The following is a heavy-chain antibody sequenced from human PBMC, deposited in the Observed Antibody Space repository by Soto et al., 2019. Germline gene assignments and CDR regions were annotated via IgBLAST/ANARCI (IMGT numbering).Heavy chain of an antibody. CDR3: ARGRVVVPAAIADYYYYYGMDV. J-gene: IGHJ6*02. Sequence: LRLSFAASGFTFSSYGMHWVRQAPGKGLEWVAVIWYDGSNKYYADSVKGRFTISRDNSKNTLYLQMNSLRAEDTAVYYCARGRVVVPAAIADYYYYYGMDVWGQGTTVTVSS. V-gene: IGHV3-33*01. D-gene: IGHD2-2*01. CDR2: IWYDGSNK. CDR1: GFTFSSYG.